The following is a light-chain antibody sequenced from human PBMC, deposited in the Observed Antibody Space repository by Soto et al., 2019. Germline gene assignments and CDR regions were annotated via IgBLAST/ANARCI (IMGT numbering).Light chain of an antibody. Sequence: QSALTKPASVSGSPGQSITISCTGTSSDVGGYNYVSWYQQHPGKAPKLMIYDVTNRPSGVSNRFSGSKSGNTASLTISGLQAEDEADYYCISYTSSSTLYVVFGGGTKLTVL. CDR2: DVT. V-gene: IGLV2-14*01. J-gene: IGLJ2*01. CDR1: SSDVGGYNY. CDR3: ISYTSSSTLYVV.